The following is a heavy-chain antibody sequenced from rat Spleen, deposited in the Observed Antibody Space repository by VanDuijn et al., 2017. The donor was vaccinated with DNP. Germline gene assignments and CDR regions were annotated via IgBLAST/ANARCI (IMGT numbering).Heavy chain of an antibody. CDR2: ISTGGGNT. CDR1: GFTFSNFG. Sequence: EVQLVESGGGLVQPGKSLKLSCAASGFTFSNFGMYWIRQAPTKGLEWVASISTGGGNTYYRDSVKGRFTISRDDAQNILYLQMDSLRSEETATYDCARHASFYGYNPYWYSDFWGPGTMVTVSS. CDR3: ARHASFYGYNPYWYSDF. D-gene: IGHD1-7*01. J-gene: IGHJ1*01. V-gene: IGHV5S13*01.